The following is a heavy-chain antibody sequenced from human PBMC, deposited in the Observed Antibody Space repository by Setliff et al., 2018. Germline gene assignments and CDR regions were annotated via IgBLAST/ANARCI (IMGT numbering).Heavy chain of an antibody. J-gene: IGHJ6*02. CDR2: IIPIFGTA. CDR3: ASGTPHKWLVHDYYYYGMDV. V-gene: IGHV1-69*05. D-gene: IGHD6-19*01. Sequence: ASVKVSCKASGGTFSSYAISWVRQAPGQGLERMGGIIPIFGTANYAQKFQGRVTITTDESTSTAYMELSSLRSEDTAVYYCASGTPHKWLVHDYYYYGMDVWGQGTTVTVSS. CDR1: GGTFSSYA.